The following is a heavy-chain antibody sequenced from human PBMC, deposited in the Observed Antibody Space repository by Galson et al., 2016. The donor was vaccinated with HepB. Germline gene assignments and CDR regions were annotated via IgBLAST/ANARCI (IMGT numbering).Heavy chain of an antibody. Sequence: PALVKPTQTLTLTCTFSGFSLSTSGVGVGWIRRPPGKALEWLAVIYWDDDKYYSPSLESRLTITKDSSKNQVVLTITNMDPVDTGTYFCAHRLILVWGLITAFDLWGQGATVTVSS. J-gene: IGHJ3*01. D-gene: IGHD3-10*01. CDR2: IYWDDDK. V-gene: IGHV2-5*02. CDR3: AHRLILVWGLITAFDL. CDR1: GFSLSTSGVG.